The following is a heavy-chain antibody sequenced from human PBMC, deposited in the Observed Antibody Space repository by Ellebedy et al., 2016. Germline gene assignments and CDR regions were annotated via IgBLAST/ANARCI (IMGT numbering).Heavy chain of an antibody. CDR3: ARGYDSSGYRAFGY. D-gene: IGHD3-22*01. CDR1: GFTFYRYW. Sequence: GGSLRLSCAASGFTFYRYWMSWVRQAPGKGLEWVSVIYSGGSTYYADSVKGRFTISRDNSKNTLYLQMNSLRAEDTAVYYCARGYDSSGYRAFGYWGQGTLVTVSS. CDR2: IYSGGST. V-gene: IGHV3-53*01. J-gene: IGHJ4*02.